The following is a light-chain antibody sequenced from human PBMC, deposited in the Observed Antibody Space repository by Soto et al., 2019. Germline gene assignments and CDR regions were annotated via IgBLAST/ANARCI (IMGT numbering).Light chain of an antibody. CDR2: GAS. Sequence: IQLTQSPSSLSASVGDRVTITCRASQGIINYLAWYQQKPGKAPKLLIYGASTLQSGVPSRFGGSGSGTDFTLTVSSLQPEDFALYYCQQYNDSPLTFGPGTKVDVK. V-gene: IGKV1-9*01. CDR1: QGIINY. CDR3: QQYNDSPLT. J-gene: IGKJ3*01.